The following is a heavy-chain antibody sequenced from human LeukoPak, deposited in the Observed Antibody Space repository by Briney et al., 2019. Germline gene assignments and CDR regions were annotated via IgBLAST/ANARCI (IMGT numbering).Heavy chain of an antibody. Sequence: GGSLRLSCAASGFPFANTYMHWVRQAPGKGLVWVSIITSDGSSINYADSVKGRFTISRDNAKNTLYLQMNSLRDGDTAVYYCVIGGTYGSGSWGQGTLVTVSS. CDR3: VIGGTYGSGS. CDR2: ITSDGSSI. D-gene: IGHD3-10*01. CDR1: GFPFANTY. J-gene: IGHJ4*02. V-gene: IGHV3-74*01.